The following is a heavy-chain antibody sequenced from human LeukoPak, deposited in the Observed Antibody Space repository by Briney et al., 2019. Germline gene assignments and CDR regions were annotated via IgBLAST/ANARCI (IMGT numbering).Heavy chain of an antibody. V-gene: IGHV3-7*03. CDR1: GXTXXSYW. CDR2: IKQDGSEK. CDR3: ARGFGRP. Sequence: LRLSXXXSGXTXXSYWMSWVRQAPGKGLEWVANIKQDGSEKYYVDSVKGRFTISRDNAKNSLYLQMNSLRAEDTAVYYCARGFGRPRGQGTLVTVSS. D-gene: IGHD3-10*01. J-gene: IGHJ4*02.